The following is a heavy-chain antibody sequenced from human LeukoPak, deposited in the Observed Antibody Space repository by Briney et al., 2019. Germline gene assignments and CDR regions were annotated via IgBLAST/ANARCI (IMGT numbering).Heavy chain of an antibody. D-gene: IGHD3-10*02. Sequence: GGSLRLSCAASGFTFSSYEMNWVRQAPGRGLEWVSYIISSGSTIYYADSVKGRFTISRDNAKNSLYLQMNSLRAEDTAVYYCAELGITMIGGVWGKGTTVTTSS. CDR3: AELGITMIGGV. CDR2: IISSGSTI. V-gene: IGHV3-48*03. CDR1: GFTFSSYE. J-gene: IGHJ6*04.